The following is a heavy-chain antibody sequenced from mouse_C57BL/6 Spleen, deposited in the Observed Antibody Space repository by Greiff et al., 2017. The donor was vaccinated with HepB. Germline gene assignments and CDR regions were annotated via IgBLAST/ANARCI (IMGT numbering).Heavy chain of an antibody. CDR3: ASNLYVPSMDY. V-gene: IGHV3-6*01. D-gene: IGHD1-1*01. CDR2: ISYDGSN. CDR1: GYSITSGYY. Sequence: EVQLQQSGPGLVKPSQSLSLTCSVTGYSITSGYYWNWIRQFPGNKLEWMGYISYDGSNNYNPSLKNRISITRDTSKNQFFLKLNSVTTEDTATYYCASNLYVPSMDYWGQGTSVTVFS. J-gene: IGHJ4*01.